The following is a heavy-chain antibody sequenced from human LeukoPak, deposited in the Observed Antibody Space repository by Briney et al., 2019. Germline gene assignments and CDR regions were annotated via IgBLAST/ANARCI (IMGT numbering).Heavy chain of an antibody. CDR2: ISAYNGNT. J-gene: IGHJ4*02. D-gene: IGHD6-6*01. Sequence: ASVKVSCKASGYTFISYGISWMRQAPGQGLEWMGWISAYNGNTNYAQKLQGRVTMTTDTSTSTAYMELRSLRSDDTAVYYCARVKSSSYYSDYWGQGTVVTVSS. CDR3: ARVKSSSYYSDY. V-gene: IGHV1-18*01. CDR1: GYTFISYG.